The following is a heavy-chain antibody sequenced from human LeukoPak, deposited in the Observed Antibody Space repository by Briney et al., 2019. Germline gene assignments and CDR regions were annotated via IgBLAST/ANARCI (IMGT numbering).Heavy chain of an antibody. CDR2: ISGIGSTS. CDR1: GFTFSCYA. J-gene: IGHJ3*02. CDR3: ATDSYNWNDAFDI. Sequence: GGSLRLSCAASGFTFSCYAMSWVRQAPGKGLEWVSSISGIGSTSYYGDSVKGRFTISRDNSKNTLYLQMNSLRAEDTAVYYCATDSYNWNDAFDIWGQGTMVTVSS. V-gene: IGHV3-23*01. D-gene: IGHD1-1*01.